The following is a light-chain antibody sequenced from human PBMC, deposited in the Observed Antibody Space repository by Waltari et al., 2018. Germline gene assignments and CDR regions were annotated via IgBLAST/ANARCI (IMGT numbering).Light chain of an antibody. J-gene: IGKJ1*01. Sequence: IQMTQSPSSLSASVGDRVAITCRASQSINNYVNWYQQKPGQAPKLLIFAASTLQTGVPSRFRGSGSGTEFTLTISSLQPEDFATYYCQQSYNNPRAFGQGTKVEIK. CDR2: AAS. CDR3: QQSYNNPRA. CDR1: QSINNY. V-gene: IGKV1-39*01.